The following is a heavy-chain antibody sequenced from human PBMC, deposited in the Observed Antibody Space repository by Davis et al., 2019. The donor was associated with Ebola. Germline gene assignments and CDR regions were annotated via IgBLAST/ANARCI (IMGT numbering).Heavy chain of an antibody. D-gene: IGHD1-26*01. CDR1: GFTFTTYA. CDR3: ATLPGYY. J-gene: IGHJ4*02. CDR2: ISNSGGST. Sequence: GEFLKISCAASGFTFTTYAMNWVRQAPGKGLEWVSLISNSGGSTYYADSVKGRFTCSRDNSKSTVYLQMNSLRVEDTAVYYCATLPGYYWGQGTLVTVSS. V-gene: IGHV3-23*01.